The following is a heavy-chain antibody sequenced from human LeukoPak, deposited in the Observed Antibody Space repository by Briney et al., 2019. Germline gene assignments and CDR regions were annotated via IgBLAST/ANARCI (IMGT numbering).Heavy chain of an antibody. CDR2: ISGSGTTM. V-gene: IGHV3-11*01. CDR1: GFTFSDYY. D-gene: IGHD2-8*01. Sequence: GGSLRLSCAASGFTFSDYYMSWIRQTPGKGPEWVSYISGSGTTMEYAKSVKGRFTISRDNAKDSLYLQMNSLEAEDTAVYYCAKGDTYGMIWGQGTLVSVSS. CDR3: AKGDTYGMI. J-gene: IGHJ4*02.